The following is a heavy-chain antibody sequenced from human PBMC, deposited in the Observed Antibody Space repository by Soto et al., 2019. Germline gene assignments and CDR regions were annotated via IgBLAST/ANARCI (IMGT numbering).Heavy chain of an antibody. D-gene: IGHD5-12*01. J-gene: IGHJ6*02. CDR3: AKALWGGRGYMYYYYGLDV. CDR1: GFNFSNYA. Sequence: EVQLLESGGGLIQPGGSLRLSCAASGFNFSNYAMTWVRQAPGRGLEWVSAVSATGGSTYYADSVTGRFTISRDNSKNTLYLQVNSLRAEDTALYCCAKALWGGRGYMYYYYGLDVWGQGTTVTVSS. V-gene: IGHV3-23*01. CDR2: VSATGGST.